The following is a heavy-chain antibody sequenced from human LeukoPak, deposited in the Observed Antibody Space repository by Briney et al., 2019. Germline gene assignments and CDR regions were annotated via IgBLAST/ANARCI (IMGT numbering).Heavy chain of an antibody. CDR2: IYTSGST. Sequence: PSETLSLTCTVSGGSISSYYWSWIRQPAGKGLEWIGRIYTSGSTNYNPSLKSRVTMSVDTSKNQFSLKLSSVTAADTAVYYCAREVRYYGSGTETDAFDIWGQGTMVAVSS. V-gene: IGHV4-4*07. J-gene: IGHJ3*02. CDR3: AREVRYYGSGTETDAFDI. D-gene: IGHD3-10*01. CDR1: GGSISSYY.